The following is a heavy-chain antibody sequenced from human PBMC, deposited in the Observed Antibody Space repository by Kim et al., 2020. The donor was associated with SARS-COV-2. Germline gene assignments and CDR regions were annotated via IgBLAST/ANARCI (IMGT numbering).Heavy chain of an antibody. D-gene: IGHD6-6*01. Sequence: GKGRFTNSRDNSKNTLYLQMNSLGAEDTAVYYCAKCSRYSSSSPSAFFDYWGQGTLVTVSS. V-gene: IGHV3-23*01. CDR3: AKCSRYSSSSPSAFFDY. J-gene: IGHJ4*02.